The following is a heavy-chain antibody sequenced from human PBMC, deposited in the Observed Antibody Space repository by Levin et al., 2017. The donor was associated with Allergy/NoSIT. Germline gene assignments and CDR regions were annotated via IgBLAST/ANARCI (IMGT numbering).Heavy chain of an antibody. CDR3: ARGPCSGSRCNMGDWFDP. J-gene: IGHJ5*02. CDR1: GFIFNSYN. Sequence: GGSLRLSCAASGFIFNSYNMNWVRQAPGKGLEWVSSISSTKTYIYYADSVRGRFTISRDNALNSLYLQMSSLRADDTAVYYCARGPCSGSRCNMGDWFDPWGQGTLVTVSS. CDR2: ISSTKTYI. D-gene: IGHD3-10*02. V-gene: IGHV3-21*01.